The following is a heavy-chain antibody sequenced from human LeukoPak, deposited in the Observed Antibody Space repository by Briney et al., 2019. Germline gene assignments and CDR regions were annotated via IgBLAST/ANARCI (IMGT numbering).Heavy chain of an antibody. Sequence: SETLSLTCTVSGGSISSYYWSWIRQPAGKGLEWIGRIYTSGSTNYNPSLKSRVTMSVDTSKNQVSLKLSSVTAADTAVYYCARVSSWYSYFDYWGQGTLVTVSS. CDR1: GGSISSYY. V-gene: IGHV4-4*07. D-gene: IGHD6-13*01. CDR3: ARVSSWYSYFDY. J-gene: IGHJ4*02. CDR2: IYTSGST.